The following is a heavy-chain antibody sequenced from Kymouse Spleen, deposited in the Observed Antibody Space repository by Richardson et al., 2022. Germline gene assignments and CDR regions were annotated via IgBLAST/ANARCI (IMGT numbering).Heavy chain of an antibody. CDR2: INHSGST. V-gene: IGHV4-34*01. J-gene: IGHJ4*02. D-gene: IGHD2-8*01. CDR1: GGSFSGYY. Sequence: QVQLQQWGAGLLKPSETLSLTCAVYGGSFSGYYWSWIRQPPGKGLEWIGEINHSGSTNYNPSLKSRVTISVDTSKNQFSLKLSSVTAADTAVYYCARGPNCTNGVCAPFDYWGQGTLVTVSS. CDR3: ARGPNCTNGVCAPFDY.